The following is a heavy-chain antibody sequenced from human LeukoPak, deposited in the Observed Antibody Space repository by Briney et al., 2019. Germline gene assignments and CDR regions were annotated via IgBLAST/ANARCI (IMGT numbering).Heavy chain of an antibody. CDR3: AKGGSSWAMDV. J-gene: IGHJ6*04. V-gene: IGHV3-30*18. Sequence: GGSLRLSCAASGFTFSSYGMHWVRQAPGKGLEWVAVISYDGSNKYYADSVKGRFTISRDNSKNTLYLQMNSLRAEDTAVYYCAKGGSSWAMDVWGKGTTVTVSS. CDR2: ISYDGSNK. CDR1: GFTFSSYG. D-gene: IGHD6-13*01.